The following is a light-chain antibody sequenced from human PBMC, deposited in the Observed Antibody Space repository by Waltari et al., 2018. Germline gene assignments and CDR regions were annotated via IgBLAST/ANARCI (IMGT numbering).Light chain of an antibody. J-gene: IGKJ1*01. Sequence: EIVMTQSPATLSVSPGESATLPCRASQSVSSTFAWYQQKPGQAPRLLIYSTSTRATGIPARFSGSGSGTEFTLTISSLQSEDFAIYYCQQYNYWPWTFGQGTRVEIK. CDR2: STS. CDR3: QQYNYWPWT. V-gene: IGKV3D-15*01. CDR1: QSVSST.